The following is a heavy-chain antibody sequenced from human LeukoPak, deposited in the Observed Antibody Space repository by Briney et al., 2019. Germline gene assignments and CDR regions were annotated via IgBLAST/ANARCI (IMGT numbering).Heavy chain of an antibody. Sequence: SQTLSLTCAISGDSVSRDSIAWNWIRQSPSRGLEWLGRTYSRSSKWSHDFASSVKTRITINSDTSKNQFSLHLNSATPEDTAVYYCARIGEGDDDYYGSGSRWPSVNQFDYWGQGTLVTVSS. V-gene: IGHV6-1*01. CDR3: ARIGEGDDDYYGSGSRWPSVNQFDY. D-gene: IGHD3-10*01. CDR1: GDSVSRDSIA. CDR2: TYSRSSKWSH. J-gene: IGHJ4*02.